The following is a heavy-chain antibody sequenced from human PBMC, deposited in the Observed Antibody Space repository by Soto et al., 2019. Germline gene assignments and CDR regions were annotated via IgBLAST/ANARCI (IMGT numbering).Heavy chain of an antibody. J-gene: IGHJ6*02. V-gene: IGHV1-69*13. Sequence: ASLKVSCKASGGTFSCYAISWVRQAPGQGLEWMGGIIPIFGTANYAQKFQGRVTITADESTSTAYMELSSLRSEDTAVYYCAKLLGVVIYPLYSYYYYGMYVWGQGTAVTVSS. CDR1: GGTFSCYA. CDR3: AKLLGVVIYPLYSYYYYGMYV. CDR2: IIPIFGTA. D-gene: IGHD3-3*01.